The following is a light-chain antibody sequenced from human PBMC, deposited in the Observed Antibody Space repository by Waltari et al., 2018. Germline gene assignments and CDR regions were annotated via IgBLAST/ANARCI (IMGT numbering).Light chain of an antibody. J-gene: IGLJ3*02. CDR1: SSDVGGHNP. CDR3: SSYTSSSTWV. Sequence: QSALTQPASVSGSPGQSITISCTGSSSDVGGHNPVSWYQQYPGKAPKLIIYEVSNRPSGVSKRFSGSKSGNTASLTISGLQAEDESDYYCSSYTSSSTWVFGGGTKLTVL. CDR2: EVS. V-gene: IGLV2-14*01.